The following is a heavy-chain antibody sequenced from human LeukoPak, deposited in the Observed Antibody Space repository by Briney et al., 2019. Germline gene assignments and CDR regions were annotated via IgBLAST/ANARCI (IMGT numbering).Heavy chain of an antibody. CDR3: ASGFPRPTRGFYFDY. J-gene: IGHJ4*02. CDR2: IIPIFGTA. V-gene: IGHV1-69*05. CDR1: GGTFSSYA. Sequence: SVKVSCKASGGTFSSYAISWVRQAPGQGLEWMGGIIPIFGTANYAQKFQGRVTITTDESTSTAYMELSSLRSEDTAVYYCASGFPRPTRGFYFDYWGQGTLVTVSS. D-gene: IGHD2-15*01.